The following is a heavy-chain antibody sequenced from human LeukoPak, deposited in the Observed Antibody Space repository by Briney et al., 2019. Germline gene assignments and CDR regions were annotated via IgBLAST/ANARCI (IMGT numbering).Heavy chain of an antibody. J-gene: IGHJ2*01. CDR1: GFTFSSYA. Sequence: GGSLRLSCAASGFTFSSYAMSWVRQAPGKGLEWVANIKQDGSEKYYVDSVKGRFTISGDNAKNSLYLQMNSLRAEDTAVYYCARVNTMVRGVISYWYFDLWGRGTLVTVSS. CDR3: ARVNTMVRGVISYWYFDL. CDR2: IKQDGSEK. V-gene: IGHV3-7*01. D-gene: IGHD3-10*01.